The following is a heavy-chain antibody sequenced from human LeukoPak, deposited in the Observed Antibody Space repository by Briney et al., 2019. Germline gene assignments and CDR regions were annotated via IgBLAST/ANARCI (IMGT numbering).Heavy chain of an antibody. J-gene: IGHJ4*02. Sequence: GASVKVSCKASGYTFISYGISWVRQAPGQGLEWMGWISAYNGNTNYAQKLQGRVTMTTDTSTSTAYMELRSLRSDDTAVYYCASIPYSSGWYTGNYYFDYWGQGTLVTVSS. CDR2: ISAYNGNT. CDR1: GYTFISYG. CDR3: ASIPYSSGWYTGNYYFDY. D-gene: IGHD6-19*01. V-gene: IGHV1-18*01.